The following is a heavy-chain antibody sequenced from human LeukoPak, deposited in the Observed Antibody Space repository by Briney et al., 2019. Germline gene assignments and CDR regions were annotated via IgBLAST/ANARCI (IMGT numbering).Heavy chain of an antibody. D-gene: IGHD3-22*01. CDR3: ATSRDYYDSSGYYLDFDY. V-gene: IGHV1-2*02. J-gene: IGHJ4*02. Sequence: GASVKVSSKASGYTFTGYYMHWVRQAPGQGLEWMGWINPNSGGTNYAQKFQGRVTMTRDTSISTAYMELSRLRSDDTAVYYCATSRDYYDSSGYYLDFDYWGQGTLVTVSS. CDR1: GYTFTGYY. CDR2: INPNSGGT.